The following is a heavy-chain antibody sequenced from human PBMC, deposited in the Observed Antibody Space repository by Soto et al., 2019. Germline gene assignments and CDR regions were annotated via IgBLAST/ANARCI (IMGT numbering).Heavy chain of an antibody. J-gene: IGHJ4*02. D-gene: IGHD6-25*01. V-gene: IGHV4-59*01. CDR3: AKVVSGGPLDY. CDR2: IYYTGST. CDR1: GVSINNYY. Sequence: SETLSLTCTVSGVSINNYYWTWIRQPPGKRLEWIEAIYYTGSTTYNPSLRSRVTFSVDTSKNQFSLSLTSVTAADTAVYFCAKVVSGGPLDYWGQGTLVTVSS.